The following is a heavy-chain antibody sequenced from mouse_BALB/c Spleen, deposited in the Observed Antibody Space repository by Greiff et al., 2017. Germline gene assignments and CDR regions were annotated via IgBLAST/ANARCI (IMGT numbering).Heavy chain of an antibody. CDR1: GFSLTSYG. Sequence: VQLQQSGPGLVAPSQSLSITCTVSGFSLTSYGVHWVRQPPGKGLEWLGVIWAGGSTNYNSALMSRLSISKDNSKSQVFLKMNSLQTDDTAMYYCARDRYGYYVDWFAYWGQGTLVTVSA. V-gene: IGHV2-9*02. D-gene: IGHD2-3*01. J-gene: IGHJ3*01. CDR2: IWAGGST. CDR3: ARDRYGYYVDWFAY.